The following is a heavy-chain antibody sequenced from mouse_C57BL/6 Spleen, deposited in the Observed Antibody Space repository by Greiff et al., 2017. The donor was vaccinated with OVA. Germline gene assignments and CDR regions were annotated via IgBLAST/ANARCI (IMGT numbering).Heavy chain of an antibody. V-gene: IGHV2-9-1*01. D-gene: IGHD2-3*01. J-gene: IGHJ4*01. CDR2: IWTGGGT. Sequence: VKLMESGPGLVAPSQSLSITCTVSGFSLTSYAISWVRQPPGKGLEWLGVIWTGGGTNYNSALKSRLSISKDNSKSQVFLKMNSLQTDDTARYYCARQDDGYFDYAMDYWGQGTSVTVSS. CDR3: ARQDDGYFDYAMDY. CDR1: GFSLTSYA.